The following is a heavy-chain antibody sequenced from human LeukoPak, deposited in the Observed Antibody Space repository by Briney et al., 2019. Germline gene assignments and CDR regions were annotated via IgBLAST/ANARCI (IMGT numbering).Heavy chain of an antibody. D-gene: IGHD6-6*01. CDR1: GFTFSSYS. V-gene: IGHV3-21*01. J-gene: IGHJ4*02. CDR3: ARDLYSSSSTDY. Sequence: GGSLSLSCAASGFTFSSYSMNWVRQAPGKGLEWVSSISSSSSYIYYADSVKGRFAISRDNAKNSLYLQMNSLRAEDTAVYYCARDLYSSSSTDYWGQGTLVTVSS. CDR2: ISSSSSYI.